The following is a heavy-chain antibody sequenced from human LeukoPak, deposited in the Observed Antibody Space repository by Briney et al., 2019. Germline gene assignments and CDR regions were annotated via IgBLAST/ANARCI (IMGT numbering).Heavy chain of an antibody. D-gene: IGHD6-19*01. CDR1: GFTFSSYA. V-gene: IGHV3-23*01. CDR2: ISGSGGST. Sequence: GGSLRLSCAASGFTFSSYAMSWVRQAPGKGLEWVSAISGSGGSTYYADSVKGRFTISRDNSKNTLYVQMNSLRAEDTAIYYCARVYSSGWYNYWGQGTLVTVSS. CDR3: ARVYSSGWYNY. J-gene: IGHJ4*02.